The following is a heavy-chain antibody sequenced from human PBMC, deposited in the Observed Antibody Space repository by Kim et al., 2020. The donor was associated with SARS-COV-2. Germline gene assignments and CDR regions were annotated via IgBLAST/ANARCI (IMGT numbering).Heavy chain of an antibody. V-gene: IGHV4-31*02. Sequence: NPSFKSRVTISVDTSKNQFALKLNSVTAADTAVYYCARKSDILTGPDAFDIWGQGTMVTVSS. J-gene: IGHJ3*02. D-gene: IGHD3-9*01. CDR3: ARKSDILTGPDAFDI.